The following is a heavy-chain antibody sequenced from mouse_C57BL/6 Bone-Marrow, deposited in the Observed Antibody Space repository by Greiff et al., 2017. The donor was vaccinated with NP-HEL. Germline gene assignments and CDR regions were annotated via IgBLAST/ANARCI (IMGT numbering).Heavy chain of an antibody. CDR1: GFTFSDFY. CDR2: SRNKANDYTT. V-gene: IGHV7-1*01. J-gene: IGHJ4*01. Sequence: EVHLVESGGGLVQSGRSLRLSCATSGFTFSDFYMEWVRQAPGKGLEWIAASRNKANDYTTEYSASVKGRFIVSRDTSQSILYLQMNALRAEDTAIYYCARDGYMDYWGQGTSVTVSS. CDR3: ARDGYMDY.